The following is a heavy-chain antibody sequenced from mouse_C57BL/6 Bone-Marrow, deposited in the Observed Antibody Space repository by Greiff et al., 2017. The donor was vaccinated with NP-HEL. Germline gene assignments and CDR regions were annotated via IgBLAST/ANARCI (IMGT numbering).Heavy chain of an antibody. D-gene: IGHD5-5*01. V-gene: IGHV5-6*01. CDR3: ATTPLAMDY. CDR1: GFTFSSYG. Sequence: EVNLVESGGDLVKPGGSLKLSCAASGFTFSSYGMSWVRQTPDKRLEWVATISSGGSYTYYPDSVKGRFTISRDNAKNTLYLQMSSLKSEDTAMYYCATTPLAMDYWGQGTSVTVSS. J-gene: IGHJ4*01. CDR2: ISSGGSYT.